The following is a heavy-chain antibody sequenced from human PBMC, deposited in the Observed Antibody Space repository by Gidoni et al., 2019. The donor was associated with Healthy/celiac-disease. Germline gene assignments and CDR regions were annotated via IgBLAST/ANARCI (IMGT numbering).Heavy chain of an antibody. D-gene: IGHD2-2*01. Sequence: QVQLVESGGGVVQPGRSLRLSCAASGFTFRSYGMHWVRQAPGKGLEWVAVISYDGSNKYYADSVKGRFTISRDNSKNTLYLQMNSLRAEDTAVYYCAKDRRVVVVPAAGGMDVWGQGTTVTVSS. J-gene: IGHJ6*02. CDR2: ISYDGSNK. CDR3: AKDRRVVVVPAAGGMDV. CDR1: GFTFRSYG. V-gene: IGHV3-30*18.